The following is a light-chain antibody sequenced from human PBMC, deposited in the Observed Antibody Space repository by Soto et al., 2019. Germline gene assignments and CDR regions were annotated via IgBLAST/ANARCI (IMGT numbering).Light chain of an antibody. CDR1: QSVSSN. CDR3: QQYNNWPPLT. V-gene: IGKV3-15*01. Sequence: EIVMTQSPATLSVPPAERATLSCRASQSVSSNLAWYQQTPGQAPRLLIYGASTTATAIPARFSGSGSGTEFTFTISSLQSEDFAVYYCQQYNNWPPLTFGPGTKVDVK. CDR2: GAS. J-gene: IGKJ3*01.